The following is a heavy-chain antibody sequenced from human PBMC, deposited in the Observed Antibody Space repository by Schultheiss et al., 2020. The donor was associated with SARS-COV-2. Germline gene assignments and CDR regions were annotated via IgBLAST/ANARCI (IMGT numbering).Heavy chain of an antibody. V-gene: IGHV4-30-4*01. Sequence: SETLSLTCTASGGSISGADYYWTWVRQPPGEGLEWIGYIYYTGKTYYNPSLKSRVTISVDTSKNQFSLKLSSVTAADTAVYYCARGLDIVVVVAATGGLGWFDPWGQGTLVTVSS. CDR1: GGSISGADYY. CDR2: IYYTGKT. CDR3: ARGLDIVVVVAATGGLGWFDP. D-gene: IGHD2-15*01. J-gene: IGHJ5*02.